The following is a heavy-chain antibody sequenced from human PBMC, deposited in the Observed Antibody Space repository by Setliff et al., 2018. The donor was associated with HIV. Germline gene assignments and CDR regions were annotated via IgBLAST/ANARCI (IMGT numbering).Heavy chain of an antibody. CDR1: GFTFSSYW. CDR3: SRVVDTSGGYWGSFYRYMDV. J-gene: IGHJ6*03. CDR2: IKQDGSEK. V-gene: IGHV3-7*03. Sequence: PGGSLRLSCAASGFTFSSYWMNWVRQAPGKGLEWVANIKQDGSEKYYVDSVKGRFTISRDNAKNSLYLQMNSLRAEDTAVYYCSRVVDTSGGYWGSFYRYMDVWGKGTTVTVSS. D-gene: IGHD3-10*01.